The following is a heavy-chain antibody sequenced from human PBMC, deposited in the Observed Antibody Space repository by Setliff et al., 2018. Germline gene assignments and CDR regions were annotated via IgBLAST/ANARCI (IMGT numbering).Heavy chain of an antibody. CDR1: GFTFSSYS. J-gene: IGHJ3*02. CDR2: ISSSSSTI. Sequence: GGSLRLSCAASGFTFSSYSMNWVRQAPGKGLEWGSYISSSSSTIYYADSVKGRFTISRDNAKNSLYLQMNSLRAEDTAVYYCARDYTYYDFWSGPSSDAFDIWGQGTMVTVSS. V-gene: IGHV3-48*01. D-gene: IGHD3-3*01. CDR3: ARDYTYYDFWSGPSSDAFDI.